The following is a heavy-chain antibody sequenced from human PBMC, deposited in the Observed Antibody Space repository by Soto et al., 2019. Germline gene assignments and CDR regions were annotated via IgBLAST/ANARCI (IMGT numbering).Heavy chain of an antibody. V-gene: IGHV4-34*01. CDR2: INHSGST. Sequence: ASETLSLTCAVYGGSFSGYYWSWIRQPPGKGLEWIGEINHSGSTNYNPSLKSRVTISVDTSKNQFSLKLSSVTAADTAVYYCARDRKFRGYYDSSGLLFDYWGQGTLVTVSS. D-gene: IGHD3-22*01. CDR1: GGSFSGYY. CDR3: ARDRKFRGYYDSSGLLFDY. J-gene: IGHJ4*02.